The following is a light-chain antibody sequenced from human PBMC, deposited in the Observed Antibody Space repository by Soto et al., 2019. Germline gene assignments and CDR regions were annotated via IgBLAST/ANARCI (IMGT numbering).Light chain of an antibody. CDR1: QSVSSSY. Sequence: IVLTQSPGTLSLSPRERATLSCRASQSVSSSYLAWYQQKPGQAPRLLIYGASSRATGIPDRFSGSGSGTDFTLTISRLEPEDFAVYYCQLYGSFGQGTKVDIK. J-gene: IGKJ1*01. V-gene: IGKV3-20*01. CDR3: QLYGS. CDR2: GAS.